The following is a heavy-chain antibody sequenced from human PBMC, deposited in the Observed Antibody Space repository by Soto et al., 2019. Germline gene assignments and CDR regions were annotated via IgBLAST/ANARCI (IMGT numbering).Heavy chain of an antibody. D-gene: IGHD2-8*01. V-gene: IGHV4-59*01. J-gene: IGHJ4*02. CDR1: GDSISSYY. CDR3: ARDSPNGEQDY. Sequence: QVQLQESGPGLVKPSETLSLTCTVSGDSISSYYWSWIRQPPGKGLEWIGYIYYSGSTNYNPSLESRVTMSMDTSKNQFSLKLSSVTAADTAVYYCARDSPNGEQDYWGQGTLVTVSS. CDR2: IYYSGST.